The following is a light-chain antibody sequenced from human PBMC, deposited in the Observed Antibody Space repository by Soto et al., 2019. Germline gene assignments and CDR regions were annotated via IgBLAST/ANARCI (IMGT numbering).Light chain of an antibody. Sequence: EIVLTQSPATLSLSPGERATLSRRASQSVSRYLAWYQQKPGQAPRLLIYDASNRATGIPARFSGSGSGTDFTLTISSLEPEDFAVYYCQQRSNWPRTFGQGTKLEIK. J-gene: IGKJ2*01. CDR2: DAS. CDR3: QQRSNWPRT. CDR1: QSVSRY. V-gene: IGKV3-11*01.